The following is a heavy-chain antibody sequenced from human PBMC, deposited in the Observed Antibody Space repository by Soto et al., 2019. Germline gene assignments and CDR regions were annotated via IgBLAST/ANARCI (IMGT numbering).Heavy chain of an antibody. V-gene: IGHV3-74*01. CDR2: INSDGSST. CDR3: AVTAMGSYYFDY. D-gene: IGHD5-18*01. CDR1: GFTFSSYW. Sequence: GGSVRLSCAASGFTFSSYWMHWVRQAPGKGLVWVSRINSDGSSTSYADSVKGRFTISRDNAKNTLYLQMNSLRAEDTAVYYCAVTAMGSYYFDYWGQGTLVTVSS. J-gene: IGHJ4*02.